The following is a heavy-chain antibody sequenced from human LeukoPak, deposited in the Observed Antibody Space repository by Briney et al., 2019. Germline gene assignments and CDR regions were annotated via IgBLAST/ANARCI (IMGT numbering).Heavy chain of an antibody. V-gene: IGHV3-74*03. CDR1: GFSFGSYW. D-gene: IGHD3-22*01. CDR2: ANPDGSST. Sequence: GGSLRLSCAGTGFSFGSYWMHWVRLAPGKGLVWVSRANPDGSSTTYADSVKGRFTISRDNSENTLYLQMSSLRAEDTGLYYCVRGSYDTTGDLIDYWGQGTLVTVSS. CDR3: VRGSYDTTGDLIDY. J-gene: IGHJ4*02.